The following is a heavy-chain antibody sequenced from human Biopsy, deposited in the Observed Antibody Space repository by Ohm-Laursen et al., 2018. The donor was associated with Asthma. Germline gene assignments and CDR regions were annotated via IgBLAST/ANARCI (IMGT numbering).Heavy chain of an antibody. D-gene: IGHD3-10*01. CDR1: GFDLRDYT. CDR2: ISSLSRYI. J-gene: IGHJ4*02. V-gene: IGHV3-21*01. CDR3: SRDFTIGSGSPFHF. Sequence: GSLRLSCAAPGFDLRDYTINWVRQAPGKGLEWVASISSLSRYIYHATSLRGRFTISRDNAKRSLYLQMDSLRGDDTAVYYCSRDFTIGSGSPFHFWGRGTLVTVSS.